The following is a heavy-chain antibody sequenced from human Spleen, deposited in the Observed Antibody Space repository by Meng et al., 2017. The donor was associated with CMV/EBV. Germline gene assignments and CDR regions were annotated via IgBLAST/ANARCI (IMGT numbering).Heavy chain of an antibody. J-gene: IGHJ5*02. V-gene: IGHV5-51*01. CDR3: ARGYCGSDSCPPKA. Sequence: GESLKISCKASGYNFDTYWIGWVRQMPGKGLEWMGITYPGDSDPIYSPSFPGQVTISADKSITTAYLQWGSLRASDSAIYYCARGYCGSDSCPPKAWGQGTLVTVSS. D-gene: IGHD2-21*02. CDR1: GYNFDTYW. CDR2: TYPGDSDP.